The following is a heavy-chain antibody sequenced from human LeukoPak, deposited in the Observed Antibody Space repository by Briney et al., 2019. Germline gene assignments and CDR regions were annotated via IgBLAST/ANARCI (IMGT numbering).Heavy chain of an antibody. CDR3: ARRREDYSSSGYYYYYYMDV. Sequence: GESLKISCKGSGYSFTNYYIAWVRQMPGKGLEWMGIIYPGDSETTYSPSFQGQVTISADKSISTAYFQWSSLKASDSAMYYCARRREDYSSSGYYYYYYMDVWGKGTTVTVSS. D-gene: IGHD6-6*01. V-gene: IGHV5-51*01. J-gene: IGHJ6*03. CDR1: GYSFTNYY. CDR2: IYPGDSET.